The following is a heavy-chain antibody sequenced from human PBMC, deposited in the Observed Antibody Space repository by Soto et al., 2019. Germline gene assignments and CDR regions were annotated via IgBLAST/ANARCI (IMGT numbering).Heavy chain of an antibody. CDR1: VSPMSTSGYS. D-gene: IGHD3-22*01. CDR2: IDYRGSA. Sequence: SEPLDLTFPVPVSPMSTSGYSWSGILQGPGMGLEYVVNIDYRGSASYNPSLESRVTISVDTSKNQFSLKLSSVTAADAALYYCARDFFDSSDYTTNWFDPWGPATLVTVSS. J-gene: IGHJ5*02. CDR3: ARDFFDSSDYTTNWFDP. V-gene: IGHV4-39*01.